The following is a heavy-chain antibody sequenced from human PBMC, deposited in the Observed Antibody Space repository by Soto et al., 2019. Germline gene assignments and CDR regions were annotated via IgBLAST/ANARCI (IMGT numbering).Heavy chain of an antibody. D-gene: IGHD1-26*01. Sequence: QVQLVESGGGVVQPGRSLRLSCAASGFTFSTYGMHWVRQAPGKGLGWVAVIWSDGSNKYYPDSVKGRFTISRDNSKNTLYLQMNSLRAEDTAVYYCAREVDGGSYYPYYYYYGMDVWGQGTTVTVSS. V-gene: IGHV3-33*01. CDR3: AREVDGGSYYPYYYYYGMDV. J-gene: IGHJ6*02. CDR2: IWSDGSNK. CDR1: GFTFSTYG.